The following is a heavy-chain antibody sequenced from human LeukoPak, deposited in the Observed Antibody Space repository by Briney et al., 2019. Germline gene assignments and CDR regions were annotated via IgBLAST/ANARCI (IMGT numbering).Heavy chain of an antibody. CDR2: ISGSGTTI. V-gene: IGHV3-48*03. CDR1: GFSFSSYE. CDR3: ARDATTHTFCWYDDAFDI. Sequence: GGSLRLSCAASGFSFSSYEMNWVRQAPGKGLEWVSYISGSGTTIYYADSVKGRFTISRDNAENSLYLQMNSLRAEDTAVYYCARDATTHTFCWYDDAFDIWGHGTMVTVSS. J-gene: IGHJ3*02. D-gene: IGHD6-13*01.